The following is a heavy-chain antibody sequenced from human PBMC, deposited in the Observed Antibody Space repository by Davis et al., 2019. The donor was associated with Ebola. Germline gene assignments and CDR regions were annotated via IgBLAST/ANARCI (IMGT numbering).Heavy chain of an antibody. V-gene: IGHV3-11*04. J-gene: IGHJ4*02. Sequence: GESLKISCAASGFTFSDYYMTWIRQPPGKGLEWVSYIGTRQSVIYYADSVKGRFTISRDNAKKSLFLQMNSLRDEEKAGYYCAGGLPITMIVMVTPGFDYWGQGTLVTVSS. CDR2: IGTRQSVI. D-gene: IGHD3-22*01. CDR3: AGGLPITMIVMVTPGFDY. CDR1: GFTFSDYY.